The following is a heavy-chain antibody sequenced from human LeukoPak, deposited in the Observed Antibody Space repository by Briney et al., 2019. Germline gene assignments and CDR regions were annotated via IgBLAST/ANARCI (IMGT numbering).Heavy chain of an antibody. D-gene: IGHD5-12*01. CDR3: ANEWMNDAFDI. CDR2: ISSDGSKK. Sequence: PGRSLTLSCAASGFTFSGYGMHWVRQAPGKGLEWVTFISSDGSKKCYAAAVKGRFTVSRDNSKNTLYLQMNSLRVEDTAVYYCANEWMNDAFDIWGQGTMVTVSS. J-gene: IGHJ3*02. V-gene: IGHV3-30*18. CDR1: GFTFSGYG.